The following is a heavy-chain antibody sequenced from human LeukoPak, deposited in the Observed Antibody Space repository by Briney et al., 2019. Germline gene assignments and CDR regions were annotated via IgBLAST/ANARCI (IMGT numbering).Heavy chain of an antibody. CDR1: GFTCSSYG. Sequence: GGSLRLSCAASGFTCSSYGMHWVRQAPGKGLEWVAVISYDGSNKYYADSVKGRFTISRDNSKNTLYLQMNGLRAEDTAVYYCTKVPPSSSWYENWFDPWGQGTLVTVSS. J-gene: IGHJ5*02. CDR2: ISYDGSNK. D-gene: IGHD6-13*01. CDR3: TKVPPSSSWYENWFDP. V-gene: IGHV3-30*18.